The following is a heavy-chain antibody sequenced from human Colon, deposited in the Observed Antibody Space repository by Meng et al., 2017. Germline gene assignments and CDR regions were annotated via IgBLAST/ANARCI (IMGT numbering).Heavy chain of an antibody. CDR1: GLTFNDYC. J-gene: IGHJ3*02. V-gene: IGHV3-11*01. CDR3: AKSVVVVVAAVDNAFDI. Sequence: GESLKISCAASGLTFNDYCMTWIRQAPGKGLEWVSYIGSSGIVIYYADTVKGRFTISRDNAKNSLYLLMNSLRAEDTAVYYCAKSVVVVVAAVDNAFDIWGQGTMVTVSS. CDR2: IGSSGIVI. D-gene: IGHD2-15*01.